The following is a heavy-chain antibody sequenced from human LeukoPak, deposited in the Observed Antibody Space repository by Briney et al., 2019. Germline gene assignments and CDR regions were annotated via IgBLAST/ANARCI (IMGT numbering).Heavy chain of an antibody. Sequence: SETLSLTCTVSGGSISSRAYYWGWIRQPPGKGLEWIASINYSGTTYYNPSLKSRATISVDTSKNQFSLKLSSVTAADTAVYYCARAGPFGNWFDPWGQGTLVTVSS. CDR3: ARAGPFGNWFDP. CDR2: INYSGTT. D-gene: IGHD3-10*01. V-gene: IGHV4-39*07. CDR1: GGSISSRAYY. J-gene: IGHJ5*02.